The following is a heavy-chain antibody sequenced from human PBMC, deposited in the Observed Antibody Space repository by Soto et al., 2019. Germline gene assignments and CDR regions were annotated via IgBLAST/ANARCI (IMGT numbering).Heavy chain of an antibody. CDR3: ARGPEDSDVPRWHY. J-gene: IGHJ4*02. V-gene: IGHV1-46*02. D-gene: IGHD2-21*02. CDR2: IKLRGGTT. Sequence: QVQLMQSGAEVRKPGASVRLSCETSGYNFNQYYIHWVRQAPGRGLEWMGIIKLRGGTTEYAHQCRGRVTVTGATSTKTAYMGLRSLGSEDTAMYFCARGPEDSDVPRWHYRGQGTLVTVSS. CDR1: GYNFNQYY.